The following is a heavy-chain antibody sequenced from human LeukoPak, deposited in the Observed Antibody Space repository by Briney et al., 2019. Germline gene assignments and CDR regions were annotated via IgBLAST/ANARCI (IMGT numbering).Heavy chain of an antibody. J-gene: IGHJ4*02. Sequence: SETLSLTCTVSGGSISGFVWSWIRQPPGEGLDYIGFIYDTGTTNYNPLLKSRVTLSVDTSKNQFSLKLNSVTAADTAVYYCARLAKRGQWLAYYFDYWGQGALVTVSS. CDR2: IYDTGTT. CDR3: ARLAKRGQWLAYYFDY. V-gene: IGHV4-59*08. CDR1: GGSISGFV. D-gene: IGHD6-19*01.